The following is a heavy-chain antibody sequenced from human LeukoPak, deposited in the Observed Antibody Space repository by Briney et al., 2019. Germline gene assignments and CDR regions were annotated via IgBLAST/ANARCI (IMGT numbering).Heavy chain of an antibody. J-gene: IGHJ4*02. Sequence: ASVKVSCKASGYTFTDYYIHWVRQAPGQGLQWMGWINPNSGGTNYAQKLQGRVTMTTDTSTSTAYMELRSLRSDDTAVYYCARDRAVVVPAAMISFDYWGQGTLVTVSS. V-gene: IGHV1-2*02. CDR2: INPNSGGT. CDR1: GYTFTDYY. D-gene: IGHD2-2*01. CDR3: ARDRAVVVPAAMISFDY.